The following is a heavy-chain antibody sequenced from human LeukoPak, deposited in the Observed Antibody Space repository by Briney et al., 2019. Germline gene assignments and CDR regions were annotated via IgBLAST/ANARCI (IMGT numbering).Heavy chain of an antibody. V-gene: IGHV4-34*01. D-gene: IGHD6-6*01. J-gene: IGHJ4*02. Sequence: SETLSLTCAVYGGSFSGYYWSWIRQPPGKGLEWIGEINHSGSTNYNPSLKSRVTISVDTSKNQFSLKLSSVTAADTAVYYRATQLAREDYWGQGTLVTVSS. CDR3: ATQLAREDY. CDR1: GGSFSGYY. CDR2: INHSGST.